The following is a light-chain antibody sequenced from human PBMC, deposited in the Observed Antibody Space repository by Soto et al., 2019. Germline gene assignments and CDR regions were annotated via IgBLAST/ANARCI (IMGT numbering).Light chain of an antibody. Sequence: QSVLTQPPSASGSPGQSVTISCTGTSRDVGGYSFVAWYQQHPGKAPKLMISEVSKRPSGVPDRFSGSKSGNTASLTVSGLQAEDEADYYCSSYAGSNIFVFGNGTKVTGL. J-gene: IGLJ1*01. CDR3: SSYAGSNIFV. CDR1: SRDVGGYSF. V-gene: IGLV2-8*01. CDR2: EVS.